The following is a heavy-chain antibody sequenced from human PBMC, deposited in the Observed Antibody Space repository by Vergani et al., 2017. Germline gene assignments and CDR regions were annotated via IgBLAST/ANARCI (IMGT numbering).Heavy chain of an antibody. Sequence: EVMLVQSGAEVTKPGESLKISCKYSESSFISNEIAWVRQMSGKGLQWMGNINPIDSKIAYSPSFQGQAIMSLDKSITTAYLQWRSLKASDPAIYYCTRHVPCGDGACLHFDHWGQGTQVTVSS. D-gene: IGHD2-21*01. V-gene: IGHV5-51*01. CDR1: ESSFISNE. CDR2: INPIDSKI. CDR3: TRHVPCGDGACLHFDH. J-gene: IGHJ4*02.